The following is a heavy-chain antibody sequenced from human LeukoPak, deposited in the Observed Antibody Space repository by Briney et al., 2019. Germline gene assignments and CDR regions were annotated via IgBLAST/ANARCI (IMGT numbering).Heavy chain of an antibody. V-gene: IGHV4-39*01. CDR3: ARHESTVAYVLDY. D-gene: IGHD3-10*02. CDR2: IYYSGRT. J-gene: IGHJ4*02. Sequence: SQTLSLTCTVSGGSISSGDYYWGWIRQPPGKGLEWIGAIYYSGRTFYSPSLESRVTISVDTSKNQFSLKLSSVTAADTALYYCARHESTVAYVLDYWGQGTLVTVSS. CDR1: GGSISSGDYY.